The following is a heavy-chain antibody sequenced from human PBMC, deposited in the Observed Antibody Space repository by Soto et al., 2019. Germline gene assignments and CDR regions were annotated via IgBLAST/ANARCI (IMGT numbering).Heavy chain of an antibody. J-gene: IGHJ5*02. CDR1: GGTLNSFNTYT. Sequence: QVQLVQSGAEMKKPGSSVKGSCKASGGTLNSFNTYTISWVRQAPGQGLEWMGGIIPMCGTTKYAQKFQDRIIITADKSTSTAYMELRSLRSEDTAVYYCARGEGERSSGVAISFDPWGQGTLVPVSS. CDR2: IIPMCGTT. V-gene: IGHV1-69*06. D-gene: IGHD3-22*01. CDR3: ARGEGERSSGVAISFDP.